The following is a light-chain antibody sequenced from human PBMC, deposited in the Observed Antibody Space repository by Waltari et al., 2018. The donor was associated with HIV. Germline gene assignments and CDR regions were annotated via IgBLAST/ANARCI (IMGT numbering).Light chain of an antibody. CDR1: SSNIGAAYA. CDR3: QSYVSSVNVV. Sequence: QSVLTPPPSVSGAPGQPVTIPCTGSSSNIGAAYAVHWYQQVPGTAPKPLIYANTNRPSGVPDRFSGSKAGTSASLAISGLQTEDEADYYCQSYVSSVNVVFGGGTRVTVL. CDR2: ANT. V-gene: IGLV1-40*01. J-gene: IGLJ3*02.